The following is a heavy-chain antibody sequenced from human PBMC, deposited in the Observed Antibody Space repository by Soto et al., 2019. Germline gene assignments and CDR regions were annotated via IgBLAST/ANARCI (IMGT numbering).Heavy chain of an antibody. Sequence: ASVKVSCKASGYTFTGYYMHWVRQAPGQGLEWTGWINPNSGGTNYAQKFQGWVTMTRDTSISTAYMELSRLRSDDTAVYYCARDYGDYGSAFDIWGQGTMVTVSS. CDR3: ARDYGDYGSAFDI. J-gene: IGHJ3*02. V-gene: IGHV1-2*04. CDR1: GYTFTGYY. CDR2: INPNSGGT. D-gene: IGHD4-17*01.